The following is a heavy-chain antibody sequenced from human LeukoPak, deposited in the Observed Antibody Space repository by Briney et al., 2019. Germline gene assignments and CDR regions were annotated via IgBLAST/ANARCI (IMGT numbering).Heavy chain of an antibody. CDR3: ASRCYYYDSSGCPGY. Sequence: PSETLSLTCAVSGGSISSSNWWSWVRQPPEKGLEWIGEIYHSGSTNYNPSLKSRVTISVDKSKNQFSLKLSSVTAADTAVYYCASRCYYYDSSGCPGYWGQGTLVTVSS. CDR1: GGSISSSNW. D-gene: IGHD3-22*01. J-gene: IGHJ4*02. V-gene: IGHV4-4*02. CDR2: IYHSGST.